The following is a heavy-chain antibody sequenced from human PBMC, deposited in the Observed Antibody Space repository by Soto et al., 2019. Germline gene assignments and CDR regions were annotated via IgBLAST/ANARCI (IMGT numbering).Heavy chain of an antibody. CDR3: ASDSGSSFVS. CDR2: ISPHNGNT. V-gene: IGHV1-18*01. CDR1: GYTFNTYF. J-gene: IGHJ4*02. Sequence: HVQLVQSGGELKKPRASVKVSCNTSGYTFNTYFITWVRQAPGQGLELMGWISPHNGNTNYAEKFQGRNTMPADTITKTDYMDPRNLRIDDTAVNDCASDSGSSFVSLGEGTPVTVSS. D-gene: IGHD6-13*01.